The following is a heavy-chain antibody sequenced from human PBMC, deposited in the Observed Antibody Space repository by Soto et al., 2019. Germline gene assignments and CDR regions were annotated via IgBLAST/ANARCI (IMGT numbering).Heavy chain of an antibody. CDR3: ARGRGDITIFGVVTRPGDFDH. CDR2: IYYSGST. CDR1: GGSISSGGYY. Sequence: TSETLSLTCTVSGGSISSGGYYWSWIRQHPGKGLEWIGYIYYSGSTYYNPSLKSRVTISVDTSKNQFSLKLSSVTAADTAVYYCARGRGDITIFGVVTRPGDFDHWGQGTLVTVSS. D-gene: IGHD3-3*01. J-gene: IGHJ4*02. V-gene: IGHV4-31*03.